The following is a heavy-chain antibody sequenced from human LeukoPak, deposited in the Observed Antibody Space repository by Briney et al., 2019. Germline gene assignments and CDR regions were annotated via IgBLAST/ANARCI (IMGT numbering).Heavy chain of an antibody. CDR2: ISAGGST. J-gene: IGHJ4*02. V-gene: IGHV3-23*01. Sequence: TGGSLRLSCAASGFTFSSYAMNWVRQAPGKGLEWVSDISAGGSTEYADSVKGRFTISRDDSKNTLFLQMTSLRAEDTAVYYCAKTEGSGSYYGIDYWGQGTLVTVSS. CDR1: GFTFSSYA. CDR3: AKTEGSGSYYGIDY. D-gene: IGHD1-26*01.